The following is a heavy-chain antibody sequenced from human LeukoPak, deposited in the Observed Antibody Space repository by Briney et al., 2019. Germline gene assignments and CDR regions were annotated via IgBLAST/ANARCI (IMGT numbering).Heavy chain of an antibody. J-gene: IGHJ6*02. CDR3: ARGPAGRLPPTIVVVPAAMVGYYYYGMDV. D-gene: IGHD2-2*01. CDR2: ISAYNGNT. V-gene: IGHV1-18*01. Sequence: GASVKVSCKASGYTFTSYDINWVRQATGQGLEWMGLISAYNGNTNYAQKLQGRVTMTTDTSTSTAYMELRSLRSDDTAVYYCARGPAGRLPPTIVVVPAAMVGYYYYGMDVWGQGATVTVSS. CDR1: GYTFTSYD.